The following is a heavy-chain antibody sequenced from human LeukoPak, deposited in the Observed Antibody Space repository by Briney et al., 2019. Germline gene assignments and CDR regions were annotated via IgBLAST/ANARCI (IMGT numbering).Heavy chain of an antibody. D-gene: IGHD4-17*01. CDR2: IYPGDSDT. CDR1: GYSFTSYW. Sequence: PGESLKISCKGSGYSFTSYWIGWVRQMPGKGLEWMGIIYPGDSDTRYSPSFQGEVTISADKSISTAYLQWSSLKASDTAMYYCARRVDDYGDPFDYWGQGTLVTVSS. CDR3: ARRVDDYGDPFDY. J-gene: IGHJ4*02. V-gene: IGHV5-51*01.